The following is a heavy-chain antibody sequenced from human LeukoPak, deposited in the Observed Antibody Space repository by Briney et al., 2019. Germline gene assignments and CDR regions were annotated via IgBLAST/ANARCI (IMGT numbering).Heavy chain of an antibody. CDR2: IIPILGIA. J-gene: IGHJ4*02. V-gene: IGHV1-69*04. Sequence: ASVKVSCKASGGTFSSYAISWVRQAPGQGLEWMGRIIPILGIANYAQKFQGRVTITADKSTSTAYMELSSLRSEDTAVYYCASRSSGSYYSGDYWGQGTLVTVSS. CDR3: ASRSSGSYYSGDY. CDR1: GGTFSSYA. D-gene: IGHD1-26*01.